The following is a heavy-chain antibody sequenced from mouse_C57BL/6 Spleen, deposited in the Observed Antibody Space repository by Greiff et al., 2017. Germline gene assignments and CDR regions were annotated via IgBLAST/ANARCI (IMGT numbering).Heavy chain of an antibody. J-gene: IGHJ1*03. V-gene: IGHV1-69*01. D-gene: IGHD2-4*01. CDR3: ARDTMMRYFEV. CDR1: GYTFTSYW. CDR2: IDPSDSYT. Sequence: QVQLQQPGAELVMPGASVKLSCKASGYTFTSYWMHWVQQRPGQGLEWIGGIDPSDSYTNYNQQFKGKSTLTVDKSSSTAYMQLSSLTSENAAVYDGARDTMMRYFEVGGTGTTVTVSA.